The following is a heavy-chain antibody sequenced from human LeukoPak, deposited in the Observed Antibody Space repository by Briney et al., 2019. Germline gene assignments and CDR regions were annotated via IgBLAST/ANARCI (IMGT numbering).Heavy chain of an antibody. D-gene: IGHD2-2*01. V-gene: IGHV1-69*05. J-gene: IGHJ4*02. CDR2: IIPIFGTA. CDR1: GGTFSSYA. Sequence: EASVKVSRKASGGTFSSYAISWVRQAPGQGLEWMGGIIPIFGTANYAQKFQGRVTITTDESTSTAYMELSSLRSEDTAVYYCASTPPGWEYQLLSQFDYWGQGTLVTVSS. CDR3: ASTPPGWEYQLLSQFDY.